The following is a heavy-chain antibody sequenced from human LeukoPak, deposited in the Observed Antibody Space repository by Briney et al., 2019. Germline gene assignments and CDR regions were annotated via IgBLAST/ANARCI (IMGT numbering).Heavy chain of an antibody. D-gene: IGHD1-1*01. CDR1: GFTFSSYT. CDR2: ISSSSSYI. CDR3: ARNPIGSMGTISFFDY. J-gene: IGHJ4*02. Sequence: GGSLRLSCAASGFTFSSYTMNWVRQAPGKGLEWVSSISSSSSYIYYADSVKGRFTISRDNSKNSLYLQMNSLRAEDTAVYYCARNPIGSMGTISFFDYWGQGALVTVSS. V-gene: IGHV3-21*01.